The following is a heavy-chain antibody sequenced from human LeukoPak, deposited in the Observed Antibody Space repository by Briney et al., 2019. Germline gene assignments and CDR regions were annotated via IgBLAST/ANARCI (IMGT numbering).Heavy chain of an antibody. Sequence: KSSETLSLTCTVSGGSISSSSCYWGWIRQPPGKGLEWIGSIYYSGSAYYNPSLKSRVTISVDASKNQFSLKLSSVTAADTAVYYCASGYCSSTSCYYFDYWGQGTLVTVSS. J-gene: IGHJ4*02. V-gene: IGHV4-39*01. CDR2: IYYSGSA. D-gene: IGHD2-2*03. CDR3: ASGYCSSTSCYYFDY. CDR1: GGSISSSSCY.